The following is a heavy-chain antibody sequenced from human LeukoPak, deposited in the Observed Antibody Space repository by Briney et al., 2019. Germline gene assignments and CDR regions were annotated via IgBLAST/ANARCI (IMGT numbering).Heavy chain of an antibody. J-gene: IGHJ4*02. CDR3: ARHKRKGIVGALDY. Sequence: KSSETLSLTCTVSGGSISSSSYYWGWIRQPPGKGLEWIGSIYYSGSTYYNPSLKSRVTISVDTSKNQFSLKLSSVTAADTAVYYCARHKRKGIVGALDYWGQGTLVTVSS. CDR1: GGSISSSSYY. D-gene: IGHD1-26*01. V-gene: IGHV4-39*01. CDR2: IYYSGST.